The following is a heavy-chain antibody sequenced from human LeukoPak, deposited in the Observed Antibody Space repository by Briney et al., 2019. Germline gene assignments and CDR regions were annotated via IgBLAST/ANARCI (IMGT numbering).Heavy chain of an antibody. D-gene: IGHD6-6*01. V-gene: IGHV3-30-3*01. CDR1: GFTFSNYA. CDR3: ARDPRRGVYSSSSCWFDP. J-gene: IGHJ5*02. CDR2: ISYDGSNK. Sequence: GGSLRLSCVVSGFTFSNYAMHWVRQAPGQAPGKGLEWVAVISYDGSNKYYADSVKGRFTISRDNSKNTLYLQMNSLRAEDTAVYYCARDPRRGVYSSSSCWFDPWGQGTLVTVSS.